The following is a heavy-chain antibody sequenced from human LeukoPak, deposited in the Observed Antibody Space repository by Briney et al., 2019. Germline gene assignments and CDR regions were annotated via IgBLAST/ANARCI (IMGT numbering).Heavy chain of an antibody. J-gene: IGHJ5*02. CDR1: GGTFSSYA. D-gene: IGHD3-16*01. CDR3: ARDGGDNWFDP. V-gene: IGHV1-2*06. CDR2: INPNSGGT. Sequence: ASVKVSCKASGGTFSSYAISWVRQAPGQGLEWMGRINPNSGGTNYAQKFQGRVTMTRDTSISTAYMELSRLRSDDTAVYYCARDGGDNWFDPWGQGTLVTVSS.